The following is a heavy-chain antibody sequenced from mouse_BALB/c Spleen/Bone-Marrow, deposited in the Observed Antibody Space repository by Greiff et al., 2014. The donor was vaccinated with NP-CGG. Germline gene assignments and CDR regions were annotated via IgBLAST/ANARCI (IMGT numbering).Heavy chain of an antibody. J-gene: IGHJ2*01. CDR1: GCTFTTYY. D-gene: IGHD1-1*01. CDR3: VREDYGSVSFDY. Sequence: QVHVKQSGPELVKPGASVRISCKVSGCTFTTYYLHWVKQRPGQGLEWIGWIYPGDLNTKYNEQFKATATLTADKSSSTAYMQLRSLTSEDSAVYFCVREDYGSVSFDYWGQGTTLTVSS. V-gene: IGHV1S56*01. CDR2: IYPGDLNT.